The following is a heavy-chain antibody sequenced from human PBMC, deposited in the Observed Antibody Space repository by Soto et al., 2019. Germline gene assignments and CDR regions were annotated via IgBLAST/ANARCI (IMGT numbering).Heavy chain of an antibody. Sequence: GVLSLSCAACRFTFRNSGMSGVDQRPEKGVEWVSGISPTGEKRFYVDSVKGRFFISRDNAKNTLSLEMRNFRPDDTAVYYCAKRYGSGSYRDFNLYYCMDIWGQGTLVTVSS. CDR2: ISPTGEKR. V-gene: IGHV3-23*01. CDR3: AKRYGSGSYRDFNLYYCMDI. D-gene: IGHD3-10*01. J-gene: IGHJ6*02. CDR1: RFTFRNSG.